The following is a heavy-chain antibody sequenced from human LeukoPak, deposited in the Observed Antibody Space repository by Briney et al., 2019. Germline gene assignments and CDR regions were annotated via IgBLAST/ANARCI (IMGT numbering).Heavy chain of an antibody. J-gene: IGHJ3*02. CDR3: ARSPIVGATAFDI. CDR2: INPNSGGT. CDR1: GYTFTGYY. V-gene: IGHV1-2*04. D-gene: IGHD1-26*01. Sequence: GASVKVSCKASGYTFTGYYMHWVRQAPGQGLEWMGWINPNSGGTNYAQKFQGWVTMTRDTSISTAYMELSRLRSDDTAVYYCARSPIVGATAFDIWGQGTMVTVSS.